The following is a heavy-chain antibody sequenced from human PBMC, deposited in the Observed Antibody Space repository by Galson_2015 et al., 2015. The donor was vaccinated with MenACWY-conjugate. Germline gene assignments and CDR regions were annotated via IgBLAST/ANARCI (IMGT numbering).Heavy chain of an antibody. CDR1: GFTFSSYW. CDR2: INNDGSDT. Sequence: SLRLSCAASGFTFSSYWMHWVRQAPGKGLLWVSRINNDGSDTSYADSVKGRFTISRDNAKNTLYLQMNSLRAGDTAVYYCARDNSAGPDLFDYWGQGTLVTVSS. D-gene: IGHD4-23*01. J-gene: IGHJ4*02. CDR3: ARDNSAGPDLFDY. V-gene: IGHV3-74*01.